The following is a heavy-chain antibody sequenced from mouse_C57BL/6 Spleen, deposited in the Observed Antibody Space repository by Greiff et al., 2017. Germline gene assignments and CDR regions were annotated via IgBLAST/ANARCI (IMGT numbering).Heavy chain of an antibody. CDR2: IYPGDGDT. CDR3: NYYGSRGYSMDY. Sequence: QVQLQQSGAELVKPGASVKISCKASGYAFSSYWMNWVKQRPGKGLEWIGQIYPGDGDTNYNGKFKGKATLTADKSSSKAYMQLSSLTSEDSAVYFCNYYGSRGYSMDYWGQGTSVTVSS. D-gene: IGHD1-1*01. CDR1: GYAFSSYW. V-gene: IGHV1-80*01. J-gene: IGHJ4*01.